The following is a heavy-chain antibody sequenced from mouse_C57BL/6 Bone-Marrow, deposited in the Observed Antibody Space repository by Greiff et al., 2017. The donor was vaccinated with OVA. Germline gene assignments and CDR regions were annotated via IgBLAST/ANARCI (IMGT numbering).Heavy chain of an antibody. J-gene: IGHJ2*01. CDR3: GIYYYGSSRGDYFDY. D-gene: IGHD1-1*01. Sequence: QVQLQQSGAELARPGASVKLSCKASGYTFPSYGISWVKQRTGQGLEWIGEIYPRSGNTYYNEKFKGKATLTADKSSSTAYMELRSLTSEDSAVYFCGIYYYGSSRGDYFDYWGQGTTLTVSS. CDR1: GYTFPSYG. V-gene: IGHV1-81*01. CDR2: IYPRSGNT.